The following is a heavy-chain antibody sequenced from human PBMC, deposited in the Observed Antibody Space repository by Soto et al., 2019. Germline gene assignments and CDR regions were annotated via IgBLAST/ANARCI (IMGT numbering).Heavy chain of an antibody. CDR1: GYTFTGYY. CDR2: INPNSGGT. V-gene: IGHV1-2*04. Sequence: ASVKVSCKASGYTFTGYYMHWVRQAPGQGLEWMGWINPNSGGTNYAQKFQGWVTMTRDTSISTIYMELRRLKSDDTAVYYCARRSSISCYASDAFDIWGQGTMVTVSS. J-gene: IGHJ3*02. CDR3: ARRSSISCYASDAFDI. D-gene: IGHD2-2*01.